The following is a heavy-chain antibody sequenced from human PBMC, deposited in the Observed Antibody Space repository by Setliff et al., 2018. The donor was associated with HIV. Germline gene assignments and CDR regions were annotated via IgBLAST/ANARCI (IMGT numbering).Heavy chain of an antibody. CDR1: GFTFSSHA. Sequence: GGSLRLSCAASGFTFSSHAMSWVRQAPGKGLEWVSTISASAGSTYYADSVKGRFTISRDNSKNTLLLQMDSLRAEDTAVYYCARNTDVDSVYRPFHIWGQGTMVTVSS. CDR3: ARNTDVDSVYRPFHI. J-gene: IGHJ3*02. D-gene: IGHD1-26*01. CDR2: ISASAGST. V-gene: IGHV3-23*01.